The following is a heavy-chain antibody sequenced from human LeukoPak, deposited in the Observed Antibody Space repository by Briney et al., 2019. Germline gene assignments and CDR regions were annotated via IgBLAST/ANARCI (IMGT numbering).Heavy chain of an antibody. Sequence: SETLSLTCTVSGGSISSYYWSWIRQPPGKGLEWIGYIYYSGSTNYNPSLKSRVTISVDTSKNQFSLKLSSVTAADTAVYYCAASPFRGVITPYYYYMDVWGKGTTVTISS. CDR1: GGSISSYY. CDR2: IYYSGST. D-gene: IGHD3-10*01. CDR3: AASPFRGVITPYYYYMDV. V-gene: IGHV4-59*01. J-gene: IGHJ6*03.